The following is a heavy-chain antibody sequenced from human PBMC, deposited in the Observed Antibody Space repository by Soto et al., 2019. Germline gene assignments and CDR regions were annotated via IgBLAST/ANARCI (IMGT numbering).Heavy chain of an antibody. Sequence: GGSLRLSCAASGFTFSNAWMNWVRQAPGKGLEWVGRIKSKTDGGTTDYAAPVKGRFTISRDDSKNTLYLQMNSLKTEDTAVYYCTTGDYCSSTSCYARYYYYGMDVWGQGTTVTVSS. D-gene: IGHD2-2*01. J-gene: IGHJ6*02. V-gene: IGHV3-15*07. CDR1: GFTFSNAW. CDR2: IKSKTDGGTT. CDR3: TTGDYCSSTSCYARYYYYGMDV.